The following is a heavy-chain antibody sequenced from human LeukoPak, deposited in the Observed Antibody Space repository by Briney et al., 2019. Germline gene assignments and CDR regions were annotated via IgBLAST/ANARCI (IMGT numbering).Heavy chain of an antibody. CDR2: ISWNSGSI. V-gene: IGHV3-9*01. D-gene: IGHD3-22*01. J-gene: IGHJ4*02. CDR3: AKDIAYDSGGWYAFDY. Sequence: GGSLRLSCAASGFTFDDYAMHWVRQAPGKGLEWVSGISWNSGSIGYADSVKGRFSISRDNAKNSLYLQMNSLRAEDTAFYYCAKDIAYDSGGWYAFDYWGQGILVTVSS. CDR1: GFTFDDYA.